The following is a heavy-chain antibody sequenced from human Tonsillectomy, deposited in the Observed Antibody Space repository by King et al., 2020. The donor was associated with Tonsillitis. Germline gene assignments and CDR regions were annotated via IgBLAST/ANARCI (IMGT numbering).Heavy chain of an antibody. CDR2: ISRSSSYT. CDR3: ARDLADSSSMEAFFDY. D-gene: IGHD6-6*01. J-gene: IGHJ4*02. Sequence: VQLVESGGGLVKPGGSLRLSCAASGFTFSDYYMSWIRQAPGKGLEWVSYISRSSSYTNYADSVKGRFTISRDKAKNSLYLQMNSLRAEDTAVYYCARDLADSSSMEAFFDYWGQGTLVTVSS. V-gene: IGHV3-11*06. CDR1: GFTFSDYY.